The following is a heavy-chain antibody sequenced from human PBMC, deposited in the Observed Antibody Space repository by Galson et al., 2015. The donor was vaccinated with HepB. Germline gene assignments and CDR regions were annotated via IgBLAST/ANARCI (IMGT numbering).Heavy chain of an antibody. V-gene: IGHV5-10-1*01. CDR1: GYSFTSYW. Sequence: QSGAEVKKPGESLRISCKGSGYSFTSYWITWVRQMPGKGLEWMGTIDPADSSTTYSLSFQGHVIISADKSINTAYLQWRSLKASDTAMYYCARLGHEGYHYYGMDVWGQGTTVTVSS. J-gene: IGHJ6*02. D-gene: IGHD7-27*01. CDR2: IDPADSST. CDR3: ARLGHEGYHYYGMDV.